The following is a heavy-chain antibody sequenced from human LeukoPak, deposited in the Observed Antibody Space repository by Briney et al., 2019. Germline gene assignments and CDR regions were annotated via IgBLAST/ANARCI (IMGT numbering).Heavy chain of an antibody. Sequence: SETLSLTCTVSGGSISSSSYYWGWIRQPPGKGLEWIGSIYYSGSTYYNPSLKSRVTISVDTSKNQFSLKLSSVTAAGTAVYYCARRFYGLLRLWFDPWGQGTLVTVSS. CDR3: ARRFYGLLRLWFDP. CDR1: GGSISSSSYY. D-gene: IGHD3-9*01. CDR2: IYYSGST. J-gene: IGHJ5*02. V-gene: IGHV4-39*01.